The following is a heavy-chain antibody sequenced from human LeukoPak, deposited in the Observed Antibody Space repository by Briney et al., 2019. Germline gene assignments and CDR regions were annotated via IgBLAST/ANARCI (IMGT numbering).Heavy chain of an antibody. Sequence: GASVKVSCKASGGTFSSYAISWVRQAPGQGLEWMGRIIPILGIANYAQKFQGRVTITADKSTSTAYMQLSSLRSEDTAVYYCAREYCSGGSCYSGYIWFDPSGQGTLVTVSS. CDR2: IIPILGIA. J-gene: IGHJ5*02. CDR3: AREYCSGGSCYSGYIWFDP. CDR1: GGTFSSYA. D-gene: IGHD2-15*01. V-gene: IGHV1-69*04.